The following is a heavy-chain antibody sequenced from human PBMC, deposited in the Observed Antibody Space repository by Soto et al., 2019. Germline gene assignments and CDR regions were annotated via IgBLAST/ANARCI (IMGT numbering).Heavy chain of an antibody. CDR2: IDPSDSQT. V-gene: IGHV5-10-1*01. Sequence: PGESLKISCKGSGYSFAGYWITWVRQKPGKGLEWMGRIDPSDSQTYYSPSFRGHVTISVTKSITTVFLQWSSLRASDTAMYYCARQIYDSDTGPNLQYHFDSWGQGTQVTFYS. CDR1: GYSFAGYW. D-gene: IGHD3-22*01. CDR3: ARQIYDSDTGPNLQYHFDS. J-gene: IGHJ4*02.